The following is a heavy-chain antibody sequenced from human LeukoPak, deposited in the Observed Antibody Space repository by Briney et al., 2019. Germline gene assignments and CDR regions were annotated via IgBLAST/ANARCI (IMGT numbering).Heavy chain of an antibody. Sequence: PSETLSLTCTASGGSVSSGSYYWSWTRQPPGKGLEWIGYVYYSGSTNYNPSLKSRVTISVNTSKNQFSLKLSSVTAADTAVYYCARVGSSTNGEIDYWGQGTLVTVSS. CDR1: GGSVSSGSYY. D-gene: IGHD2-2*01. J-gene: IGHJ4*02. CDR3: ARVGSSTNGEIDY. CDR2: VYYSGST. V-gene: IGHV4-61*01.